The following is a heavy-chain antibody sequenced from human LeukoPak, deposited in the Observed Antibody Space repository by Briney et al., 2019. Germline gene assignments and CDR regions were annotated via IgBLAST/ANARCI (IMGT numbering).Heavy chain of an antibody. CDR2: ISGSGGST. CDR1: GFTVSSNY. J-gene: IGHJ5*02. CDR3: AISPLDLYCSGGSCPNNWFDP. V-gene: IGHV3-23*01. Sequence: VQPGGSLRLSCAASGFTVSSNYMSWVRQAPGKGLEWVSVISGSGGSTYYADSVKGRFTISRDNSKNTLYLQMNSLRAEDTAVYYCAISPLDLYCSGGSCPNNWFDPWGQGTLVTVSS. D-gene: IGHD2-15*01.